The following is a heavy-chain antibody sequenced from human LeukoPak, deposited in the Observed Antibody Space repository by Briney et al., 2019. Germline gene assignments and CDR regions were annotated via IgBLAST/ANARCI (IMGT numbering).Heavy chain of an antibody. V-gene: IGHV4-59*01. J-gene: IGHJ4*02. Sequence: SGTLSLTCTVSGSSISSYYWSWIRQPPGKGLEWIGYIYYSGSTNYNPSLKSRVTISVDTSKNQFSLKLSSVTAADTAVYYCARVPLYSSGWYGFDYWGQGTLVTVSS. CDR2: IYYSGST. CDR3: ARVPLYSSGWYGFDY. D-gene: IGHD6-19*01. CDR1: GSSISSYY.